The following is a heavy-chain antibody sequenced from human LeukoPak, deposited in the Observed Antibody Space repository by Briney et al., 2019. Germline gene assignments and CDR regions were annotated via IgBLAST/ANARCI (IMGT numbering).Heavy chain of an antibody. V-gene: IGHV3-21*01. CDR1: GFTFSSYS. Sequence: GGSLRLSCAASGFTFSSYSMNWVRQAPGKGLEWVSSISSSSSSYIYYADSVKGRFTISRDNAKNSLYLQMNSLRAEDTAVYYCARQSYYDFWSGYYTRGGYFDYWGQGTLVTVSS. CDR2: ISSSSSSYI. J-gene: IGHJ4*02. D-gene: IGHD3-3*01. CDR3: ARQSYYDFWSGYYTRGGYFDY.